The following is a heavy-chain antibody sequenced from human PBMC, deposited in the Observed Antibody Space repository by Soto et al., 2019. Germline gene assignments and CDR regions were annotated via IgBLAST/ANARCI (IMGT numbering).Heavy chain of an antibody. V-gene: IGHV3-23*01. Sequence: GGSLRLSCAASGFTFSSHAMSWVRQAPGKGLEWVSSISGSDGTTYYAKSVKGRFSISRDNSMNTLYLQMNSLRVEDTAVFYCGRGGSDSPMAPGYWGQGTLVTVSS. D-gene: IGHD5-18*01. CDR3: GRGGSDSPMAPGY. CDR1: GFTFSSHA. J-gene: IGHJ4*02. CDR2: ISGSDGTT.